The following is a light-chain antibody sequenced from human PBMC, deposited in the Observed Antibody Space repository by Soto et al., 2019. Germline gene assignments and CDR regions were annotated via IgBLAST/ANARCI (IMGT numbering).Light chain of an antibody. CDR1: ERLSSVY. CDR3: QHYSNWPPWT. J-gene: IGKJ1*01. CDR2: GAS. Sequence: TQPLGTLSLSPGERATLSCGASERLSSVYLAWYQQRPGQPPRLLIYGASNRATGIPDRFSGSGSGTEFTLTISSLQSEDFALYYCQHYSNWPPWTLGRGSKVDI. V-gene: IGKV3D-15*01.